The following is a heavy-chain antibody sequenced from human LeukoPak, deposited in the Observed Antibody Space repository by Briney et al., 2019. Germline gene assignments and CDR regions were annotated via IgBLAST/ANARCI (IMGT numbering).Heavy chain of an antibody. J-gene: IGHJ4*02. D-gene: IGHD2-8*01. CDR1: GVPISGFF. Sequence: PSETLSLTCAVQGVPISGFFWSWIRQPPGKGLEWIAEINHSGGTNYNPSLKSRATISVDTSENQFSLRVTSVTAADTAVYYCARIRCGHTDDRCYNYRGQGTLVTVSS. CDR3: ARIRCGHTDDRCYNY. CDR2: INHSGGT. V-gene: IGHV4-34*01.